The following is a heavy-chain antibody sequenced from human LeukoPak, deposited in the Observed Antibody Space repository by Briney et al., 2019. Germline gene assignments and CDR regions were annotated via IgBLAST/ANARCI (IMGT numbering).Heavy chain of an antibody. CDR2: IYSGGST. CDR1: GFTVSSNY. Sequence: GGSLRLSCAASGFTVSSNYMSWVRQAPGKGLEWVSDIYSGGSTYYADSVKGRFTISRDNSKNTLYLQMNSLRAEDTAVYYCARGIRGGYYYYYGMDVWGQGTTVTVSS. D-gene: IGHD3-16*01. V-gene: IGHV3-53*01. CDR3: ARGIRGGYYYYYGMDV. J-gene: IGHJ6*02.